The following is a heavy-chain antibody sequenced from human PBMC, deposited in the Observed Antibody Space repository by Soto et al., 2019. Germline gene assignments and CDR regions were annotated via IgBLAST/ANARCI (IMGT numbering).Heavy chain of an antibody. CDR3: AGDIRSGSYRFDY. D-gene: IGHD1-26*01. Sequence: QVQLQESGPGLVKPSETLSLTCTVSGDSITNYQWSWIRQSPEKGLEWIGYILNSGNTVYNPSLKSRVTISADSSRNQFSLKLTSMTAADTAIYYCAGDIRSGSYRFDYWGQGTLVTVSS. CDR2: ILNSGNT. V-gene: IGHV4-4*09. J-gene: IGHJ4*02. CDR1: GDSITNYQ.